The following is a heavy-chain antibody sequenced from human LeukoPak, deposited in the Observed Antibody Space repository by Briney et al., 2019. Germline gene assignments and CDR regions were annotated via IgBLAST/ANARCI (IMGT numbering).Heavy chain of an antibody. CDR2: IDPSSTYT. Sequence: GGSLRLSCAASGFTFDDYAMHWVRRAPGKALEWVSDIDPSSTYTYYADSVKGRFTISRDNAKNSLYLQMNSLTVEDTAVFYCARSQFGELLNGFDSWGQGTLVTVSS. CDR3: ARSQFGELLNGFDS. CDR1: GFTFDDYA. J-gene: IGHJ4*02. D-gene: IGHD3-10*01. V-gene: IGHV3-21*01.